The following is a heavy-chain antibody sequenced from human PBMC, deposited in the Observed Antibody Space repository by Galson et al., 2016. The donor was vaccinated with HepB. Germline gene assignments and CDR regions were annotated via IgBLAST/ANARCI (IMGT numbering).Heavy chain of an antibody. Sequence: SVKVSCKASGYTFTAYPMHWVRQAPGQRFEWMGWIIPGNGNTKYSQNFQGRITITRDTSASTGYMELSSLRSEDTAVYYCARARNYCSSPSCPRLGMDVWGHGTTVTVSS. J-gene: IGHJ6*02. CDR1: GYTFTAYP. V-gene: IGHV1-3*01. D-gene: IGHD2-2*01. CDR3: ARARNYCSSPSCPRLGMDV. CDR2: IIPGNGNT.